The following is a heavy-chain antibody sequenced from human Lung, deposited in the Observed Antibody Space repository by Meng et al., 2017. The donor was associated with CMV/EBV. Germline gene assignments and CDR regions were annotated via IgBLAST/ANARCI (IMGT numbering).Heavy chain of an antibody. D-gene: IGHD2-15*01. V-gene: IGHV3-7*01. CDR3: ATDCTFGSCSHTGYYSYYYGMGV. J-gene: IGHJ6*02. CDR1: GFTVSGYW. Sequence: LTXXASGFTVSGYWMTWVRQAPGKGLEWVANIKQDGSEEYYVDSVKGRFTISRDNAKNTLYLQMNSMRAEDTAVYYCATDCTFGSCSHTGYYSYYYGMGVWXQGTXVTVAS. CDR2: IKQDGSEE.